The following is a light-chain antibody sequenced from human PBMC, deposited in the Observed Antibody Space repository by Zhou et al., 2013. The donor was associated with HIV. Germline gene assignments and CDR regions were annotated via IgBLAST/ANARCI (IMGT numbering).Light chain of an antibody. CDR1: SSDVGGYNY. V-gene: IGLV2-14*01. J-gene: IGLJ2*01. CDR2: DVS. CDR3: SSYTSSSTLVV. Sequence: QSALTQPASVSGSPGQSITISCTGTSSDVGGYNYVSWYQQHPGKAPKLMIYDVSKRPSGVSNRFSGSKSGNTASLTISGLQAEDEADYYCSSYTSSSTLVVFGGGTK.